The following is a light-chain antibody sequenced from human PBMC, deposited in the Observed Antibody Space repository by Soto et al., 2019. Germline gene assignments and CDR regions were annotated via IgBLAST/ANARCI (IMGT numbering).Light chain of an antibody. V-gene: IGKV3-11*01. CDR1: QSVSSN. J-gene: IGKJ4*01. CDR2: AAS. CDR3: QQHISWPLT. Sequence: EIVVTQSPGTLSLSPGERATLSCRASQSVSSNLAWYQQKPGQAPRLLIYAASTRATGIPARFSGSGSGTDFTLTISNLEPEDFAVYYCQQHISWPLTFGGGTKVDI.